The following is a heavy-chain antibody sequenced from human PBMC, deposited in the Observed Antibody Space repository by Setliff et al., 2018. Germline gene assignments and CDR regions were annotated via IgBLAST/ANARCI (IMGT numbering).Heavy chain of an antibody. J-gene: IGHJ6*02. D-gene: IGHD6-19*01. CDR1: GFTFSNAW. CDR2: IKRITDSGTT. Sequence: PGGSLRLSCTASGFTFSNAWMSWVRQAPGKGLEWVGRIKRITDSGTTDHAAPVKCRFTVSRDDSISTLYLQMNSLKTEDTAVYYCTTSPISSGWHSNFDYNMDVWGQGTTVTVSS. V-gene: IGHV3-15*01. CDR3: TTSPISSGWHSNFDYNMDV.